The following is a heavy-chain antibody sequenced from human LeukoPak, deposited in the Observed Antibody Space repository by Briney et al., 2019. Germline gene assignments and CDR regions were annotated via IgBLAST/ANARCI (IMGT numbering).Heavy chain of an antibody. CDR1: GGSISSYY. D-gene: IGHD3-22*01. CDR2: IYYSGST. V-gene: IGHV4-59*06. J-gene: IGHJ4*02. CDR3: ASSHYDSSGYYYSWNPFDY. Sequence: PSETLSLTCTVSGGSISSYYWSWIRQHPGKGLEWIGYIYYSGSTYYNPSLKSRVTISVDTSKDQFSLKLSSVTAADTAVYYCASSHYDSSGYYYSWNPFDYWGQGTLVTVSS.